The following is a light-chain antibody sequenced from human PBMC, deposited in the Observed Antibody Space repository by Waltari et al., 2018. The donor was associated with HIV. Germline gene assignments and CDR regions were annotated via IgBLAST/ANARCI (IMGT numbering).Light chain of an antibody. CDR2: KAS. J-gene: IGKJ4*02. CDR3: QQYDTFPET. V-gene: IGKV1-5*03. CDR1: QNINNW. Sequence: IQMTQSPSTLSASVGDRVTISCRASQNINNWLAWYQQKLGKAPKLLIYKASTFETGVPSMFSGSGSGTEFILTISRLEPDDYATYYCQQYDTFPETFGRGTKVEIK.